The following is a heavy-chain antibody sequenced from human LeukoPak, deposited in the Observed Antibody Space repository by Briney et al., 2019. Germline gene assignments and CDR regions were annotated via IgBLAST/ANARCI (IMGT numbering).Heavy chain of an antibody. Sequence: GGSLRLSCAASGFTVGSNYMSWVRQAPGKGLEWVSVIYSGGSPYYADSVKGRFTISRHNSKNTLYLQMNSLRAEDTAVYYCARGIAAAGLYYFDYWGQGTLVTVSS. V-gene: IGHV3-53*04. CDR3: ARGIAAAGLYYFDY. D-gene: IGHD6-13*01. CDR1: GFTVGSNY. CDR2: IYSGGSP. J-gene: IGHJ4*02.